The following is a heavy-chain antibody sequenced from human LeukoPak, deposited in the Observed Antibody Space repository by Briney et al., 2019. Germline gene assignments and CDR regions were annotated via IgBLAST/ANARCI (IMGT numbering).Heavy chain of an antibody. D-gene: IGHD3-22*01. CDR1: GGSFSGYY. Sequence: PSETLSLTCAVYGGSFSGYYWSWIRQPPGKGLEWIGEINHSGSTNYNPSLKSRVTISVDTSKNQFSLKLSSVTAADTAVYYCARSLGYYDSSGYLNWGQGTLDTVSS. CDR3: ARSLGYYDSSGYLN. V-gene: IGHV4-34*01. J-gene: IGHJ4*02. CDR2: INHSGST.